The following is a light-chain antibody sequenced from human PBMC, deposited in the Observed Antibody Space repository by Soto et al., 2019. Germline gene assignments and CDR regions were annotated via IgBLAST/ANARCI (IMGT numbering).Light chain of an antibody. V-gene: IGKV1-17*03. CDR3: QQLNSFPIT. CDR2: KAS. CDR1: QGISNY. Sequence: DIQMTQSPSTLSASVGDRVTIACRASQGISNYLAWYQQKPGKAPKLLIYKASSLESGVPSRFSGSGSGTEFTLTITSLQPEDFATYYCQQLNSFPITFGQGTRLEIK. J-gene: IGKJ5*01.